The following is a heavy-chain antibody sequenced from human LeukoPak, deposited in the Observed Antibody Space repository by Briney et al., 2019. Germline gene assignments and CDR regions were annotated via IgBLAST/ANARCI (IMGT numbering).Heavy chain of an antibody. CDR3: AKGKWLSLLRYYFDY. CDR2: ISGSGGST. V-gene: IGHV3-23*01. Sequence: GGSLRLSCAASGSTFTSYTKRWVRQAPGKGLEWVSAISGSGGSTYYADSVKGRFTISRDNSKNTLYLQMNSLRAEDTAVYYCAKGKWLSLLRYYFDYWGQGTLVTVSS. CDR1: GSTFTSYT. J-gene: IGHJ4*02. D-gene: IGHD3-22*01.